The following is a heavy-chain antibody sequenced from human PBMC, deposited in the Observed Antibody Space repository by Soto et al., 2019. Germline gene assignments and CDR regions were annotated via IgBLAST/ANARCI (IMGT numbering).Heavy chain of an antibody. D-gene: IGHD3-3*01. CDR3: ARGLEREGYYYYYMDV. CDR2: IDWDDDK. J-gene: IGHJ6*03. V-gene: IGHV2-70*11. Sequence: GSGPTLVNPTQTLTLTCTFSGFSLSTSGMCVSWIRQPPGKALEWLARIDWDDDKYCSTSLKTRLTISKDTSKNQVVLTMTNMDPVDTATYYCARGLEREGYYYYYMDVWGKGTTVTVSS. CDR1: GFSLSTSGMC.